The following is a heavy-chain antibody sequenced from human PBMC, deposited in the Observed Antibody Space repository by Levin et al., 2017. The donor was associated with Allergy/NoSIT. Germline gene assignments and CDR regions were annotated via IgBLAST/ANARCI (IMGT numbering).Heavy chain of an antibody. CDR2: IIPIFGTA. CDR3: ASPYYYDSSGPSEY. V-gene: IGHV1-69*13. CDR1: GGTFSSYA. D-gene: IGHD3-22*01. J-gene: IGHJ4*02. Sequence: ASVKVSCKASGGTFSSYAISWVRQAPGQGLEWMGGIIPIFGTANYAQKFQGRVTITADESTSTAYMELSSLRSEDTAVYYCASPYYYDSSGPSEYWGQGTLVTVSS.